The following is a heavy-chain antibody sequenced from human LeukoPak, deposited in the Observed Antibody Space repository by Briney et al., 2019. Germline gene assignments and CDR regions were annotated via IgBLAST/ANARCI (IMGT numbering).Heavy chain of an antibody. V-gene: IGHV4-34*01. CDR2: ITHSGSP. CDR3: ARGVDL. J-gene: IGHJ2*01. Sequence: SETLSLTCGVSSWSLNGYYWRWIRQPPGGGLEWLGEITHSGSPNYNPSLKSRVTISGDTSKKQFSLNLKSVTAADTGVYYCARGVDLWGRGTPVTVSS. CDR1: SWSLNGYY.